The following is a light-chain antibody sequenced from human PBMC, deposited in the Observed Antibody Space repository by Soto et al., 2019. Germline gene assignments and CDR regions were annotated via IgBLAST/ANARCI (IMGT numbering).Light chain of an antibody. Sequence: EIVMTQSPATLSMSPGESATLSCRASQSISKNLAWYQQKPGQAPRLLIYGASTRATGIPARFSGSGSGTEFTLTISSLQSEDFAVYYCQQYNNWPPLTFGGGTKVEIK. CDR3: QQYNNWPPLT. CDR1: QSISKN. CDR2: GAS. J-gene: IGKJ4*01. V-gene: IGKV3-15*01.